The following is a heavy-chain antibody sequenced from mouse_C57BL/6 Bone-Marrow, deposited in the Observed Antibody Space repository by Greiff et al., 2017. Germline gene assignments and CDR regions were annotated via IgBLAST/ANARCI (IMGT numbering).Heavy chain of an antibody. Sequence: EVQLQQSGAELVRPGASVKLSCTASGFNIKDDYMHWVKQRPEQGLEWIGWLDPENGDTEYASKFQGKATITADTSSNTAYLQLSSLTSEDTAVYYCTTEGFFDYWGQGTTLTVSS. D-gene: IGHD3-3*01. CDR2: LDPENGDT. CDR1: GFNIKDDY. J-gene: IGHJ2*01. V-gene: IGHV14-4*01. CDR3: TTEGFFDY.